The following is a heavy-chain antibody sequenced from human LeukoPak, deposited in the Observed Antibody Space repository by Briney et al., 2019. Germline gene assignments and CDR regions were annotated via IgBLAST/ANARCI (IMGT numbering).Heavy chain of an antibody. D-gene: IGHD3-22*01. V-gene: IGHV4-59*01. Sequence: SETLSLTCTVSGGSISSYYWNWIRLPPGKGLEWIGYIYYSGSTNYNPSLKSRVTISVDTSKNQFSLKLSSVTAADTAVYYCARDYYGSSGYYSLGAFDIWGQGTMVTVSS. CDR2: IYYSGST. J-gene: IGHJ3*02. CDR1: GGSISSYY. CDR3: ARDYYGSSGYYSLGAFDI.